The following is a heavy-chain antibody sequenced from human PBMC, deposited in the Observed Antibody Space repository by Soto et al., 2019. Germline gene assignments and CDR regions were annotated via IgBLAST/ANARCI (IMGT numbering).Heavy chain of an antibody. J-gene: IGHJ5*02. Sequence: SETLSLTCTVSGGSISSYYWSWIRQPPGKGLEWIGYIYCSGSTNYNPSLKSRVTISVDTSRNQFSLKLSSVTAADTAVYYCARVQITIFGVVIIENWFDPWGQGTLVTVSS. D-gene: IGHD3-3*01. CDR2: IYCSGST. CDR1: GGSISSYY. CDR3: ARVQITIFGVVIIENWFDP. V-gene: IGHV4-59*01.